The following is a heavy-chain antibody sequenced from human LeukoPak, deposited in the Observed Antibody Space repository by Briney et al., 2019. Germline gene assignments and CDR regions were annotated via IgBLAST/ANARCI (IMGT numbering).Heavy chain of an antibody. V-gene: IGHV4-30-2*01. J-gene: IGHJ4*02. CDR1: GGSISSGGYS. CDR2: IYHSGST. Sequence: SETLSLTCAVSGGSISSGGYSWSWIRQPPGKGLEWIGYIYHSGSTNYNPSLKSRVTISVDRSKNQFSLKLNSVTAADTAVYYCARGGEPNYYDSSGYYYPFDYWGQGTLVTVSS. CDR3: ARGGEPNYYDSSGYYYPFDY. D-gene: IGHD3-22*01.